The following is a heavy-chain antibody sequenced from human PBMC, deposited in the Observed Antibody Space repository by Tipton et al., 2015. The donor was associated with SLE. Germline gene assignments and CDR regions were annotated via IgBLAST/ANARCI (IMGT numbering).Heavy chain of an antibody. V-gene: IGHV4-4*07. CDR2: VYNSGST. J-gene: IGHJ6*03. Sequence: TLSLTCTVSGASISTYYWSWIRRPAGKGLEWIGRVYNSGSTNYSPSLKSRVTMSVDTSKNQFSLTLNSVTAADTGIYYCARGREWNWSPYYMDVWGKGTTVTVSS. CDR1: GASISTYY. CDR3: ARGREWNWSPYYMDV. D-gene: IGHD1-1*01.